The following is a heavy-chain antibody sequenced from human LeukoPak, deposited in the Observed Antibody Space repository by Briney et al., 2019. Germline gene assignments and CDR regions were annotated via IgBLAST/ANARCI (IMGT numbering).Heavy chain of an antibody. CDR3: ARGRTHWTEFDY. CDR2: ISNDGDT. CDR1: GFTVSSNY. V-gene: IGHV3-53*01. D-gene: IGHD1-1*01. Sequence: GGSLRLSCAASGFTVSSNYMSWVRQGPGKGLECVSVISNDGDTYYADSVKGRFTISRDNSKNTLYLQMNSLRAEDTAVYYCARGRTHWTEFDYWGQGTLVTVSS. J-gene: IGHJ4*02.